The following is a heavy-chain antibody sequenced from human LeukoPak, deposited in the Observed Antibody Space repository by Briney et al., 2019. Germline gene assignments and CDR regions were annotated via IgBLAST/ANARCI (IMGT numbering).Heavy chain of an antibody. CDR2: IYYSGST. V-gene: IGHV4-59*08. CDR1: GCSLSSYY. CDR3: ARHPEWEREAGST. J-gene: IGHJ5*02. D-gene: IGHD3-10*01. Sequence: SETLSLTCTASGCSLSSYYWSWIRQPPGKGLEWIGHIYYSGSTKYNPSLKSRVTISVDTSKNQFSLKLSSVSAADTAVYYCARHPEWEREAGSTWGQGTLVTVSS.